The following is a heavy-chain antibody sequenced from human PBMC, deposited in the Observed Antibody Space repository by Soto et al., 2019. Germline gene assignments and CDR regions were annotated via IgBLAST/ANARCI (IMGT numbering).Heavy chain of an antibody. V-gene: IGHV3-23*01. CDR3: AKGLYYDILTGYPSYYYYYGMDV. CDR1: GFPFSSYA. CDR2: ISGSGGST. Sequence: GGSLSLSCAASGFPFSSYAMSWVRQAPGKGLEWVSAISGSGGSTYYADSVKGRFTISRDNSKNTLYLQMNSLRAEDTAVYYCAKGLYYDILTGYPSYYYYYGMDVWGQGTTVTVSS. D-gene: IGHD3-9*01. J-gene: IGHJ6*02.